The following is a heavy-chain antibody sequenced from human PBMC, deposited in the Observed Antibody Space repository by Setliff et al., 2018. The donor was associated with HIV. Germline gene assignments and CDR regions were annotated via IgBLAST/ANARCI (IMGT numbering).Heavy chain of an antibody. J-gene: IGHJ3*02. CDR3: ARDRGVYCRSTNCYSPVDAFDI. D-gene: IGHD2-2*01. CDR2: MTPYSGNT. CDR1: GDTFTSYD. V-gene: IGHV1-8*02. Sequence: ASVKVSCKPSGDTFTSYDINWVRQAAGHGLEWMGWMTPYSGNTGYAQKFQGRVSMTRNTSISTAYMELSSLRSEDTAVYYCARDRGVYCRSTNCYSPVDAFDIWGQGTMVTVSS.